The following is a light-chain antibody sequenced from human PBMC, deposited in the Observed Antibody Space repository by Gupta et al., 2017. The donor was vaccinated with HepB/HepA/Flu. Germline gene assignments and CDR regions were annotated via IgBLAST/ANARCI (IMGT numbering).Light chain of an antibody. CDR2: SAS. Sequence: DIQMTQSPSSLSASVGDRVTITCRASQSVGTSLHWYQQKSGKAPNLLIYSASSLQSGVPSRFSGSGSGTDFTLTISSLQAEDFATYHCQQSYSAPRFTFGPGTNVDIK. CDR3: QQSYSAPRFT. CDR1: QSVGTS. J-gene: IGKJ3*01. V-gene: IGKV1-39*01.